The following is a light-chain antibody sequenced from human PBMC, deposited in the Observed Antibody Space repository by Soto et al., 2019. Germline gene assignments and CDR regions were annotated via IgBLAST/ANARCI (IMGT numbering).Light chain of an antibody. CDR3: LSYTSSGTYV. Sequence: QSVLTQPASVSGSRGQSITISCTGTSSDVGNYKYVSWYQQHPGKAPKLIIYEVSNRPSGVSDRFSGSKSGNTASLTISGLQAEDETDYYCLSYTSSGTYVFGTGTKLTVL. J-gene: IGLJ1*01. CDR1: SSDVGNYKY. V-gene: IGLV2-14*01. CDR2: EVS.